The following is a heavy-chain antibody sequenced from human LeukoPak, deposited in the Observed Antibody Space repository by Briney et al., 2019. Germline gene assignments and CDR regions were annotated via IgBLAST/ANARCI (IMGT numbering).Heavy chain of an antibody. Sequence: PGGSLRLSCAASELSVSTNCMTWVRQAPGKGQEWVSFIYSDGSTYYADSVRGRFTISRDNSKNTVYLQMNSLRAEDTAVYYCARRAGIYSHPYDYWGQGTLVTVSS. CDR3: ARRAGIYSHPYDY. D-gene: IGHD1-14*01. V-gene: IGHV3-53*01. J-gene: IGHJ4*02. CDR1: ELSVSTNC. CDR2: IYSDGST.